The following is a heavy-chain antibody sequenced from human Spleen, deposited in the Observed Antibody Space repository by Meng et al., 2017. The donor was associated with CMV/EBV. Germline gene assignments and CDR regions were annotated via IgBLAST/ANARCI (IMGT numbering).Heavy chain of an antibody. V-gene: IGHV3-53*01. D-gene: IGHD3-3*01. CDR3: ARDRFFTLTYQYYAMDV. CDR2: IYSGGTT. CDR1: GFTVSSNY. J-gene: IGHJ6*02. Sequence: GESLKISCAASGFTVSSNYMSWVRQAPGKGLEWVSTIYSGGTTYYADSVKGRFTISRDNSKNTVYLQMNNLRAEDTAVYYCARDRFFTLTYQYYAMDVWGQGATVTVSS.